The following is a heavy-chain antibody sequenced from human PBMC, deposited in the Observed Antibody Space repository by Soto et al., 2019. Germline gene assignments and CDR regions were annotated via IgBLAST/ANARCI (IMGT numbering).Heavy chain of an antibody. Sequence: GSLRLSCAASGFTFSRYWMNWVRQAPGKGLEWVANIKQDGTEKNYVDSVKGRFTISRDNAKNSLYLQMDSLRAEDTAVYFCARGDTPMITGMDSFDIWGQGTLVTVSS. J-gene: IGHJ3*02. CDR1: GFTFSRYW. D-gene: IGHD5-18*01. CDR2: IKQDGTEK. CDR3: ARGDTPMITGMDSFDI. V-gene: IGHV3-7*01.